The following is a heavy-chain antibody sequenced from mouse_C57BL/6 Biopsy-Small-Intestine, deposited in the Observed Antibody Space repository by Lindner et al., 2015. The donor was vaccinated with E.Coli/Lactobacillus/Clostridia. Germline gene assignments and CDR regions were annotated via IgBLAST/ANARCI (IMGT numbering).Heavy chain of an antibody. CDR3: ARRLQRDLGGGYYYYMDV. CDR1: GYTFTSYG. V-gene: IGHV1-81*01. CDR2: ISAYSGNT. Sequence: SVKVSCKASGYTFTSYGISWVRQAPGQGLEWMGWISAYSGNTNYAQKLQGRVTMTTDTSTSTAYMELRSLRSDDTAVYYCARRLQRDLGGGYYYYMDVWGKGTTVTVSS. D-gene: IGHD2-13*01. J-gene: IGHJ1*03.